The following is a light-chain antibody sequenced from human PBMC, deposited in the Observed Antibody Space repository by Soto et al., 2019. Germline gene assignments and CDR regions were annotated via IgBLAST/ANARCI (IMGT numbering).Light chain of an antibody. CDR1: QSLRNNY. CDR2: GAS. Sequence: DIVLTQSPGTLSLSPGERATLSCRASQSLRNNYLAWYQQRPGRAPRLLIYGASSRAAGIPDRFSGSGSGTEFTLTISRLEPEDFAVYYCQHYGSSATWTFGQGTKVEIK. J-gene: IGKJ1*01. CDR3: QHYGSSATWT. V-gene: IGKV3-20*01.